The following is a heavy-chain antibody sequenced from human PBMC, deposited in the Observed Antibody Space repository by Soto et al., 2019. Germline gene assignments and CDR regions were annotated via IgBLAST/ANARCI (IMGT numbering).Heavy chain of an antibody. Sequence: PGGSLRLSCAASGFTFSTFWMSWVRQAPGKGLGWVANIKQDGSEKYYVDSVKGRFTISRDNAKNSLYLQMNSLRVEDTAVYYCARVPTIFGVVITSDYWGQGTLVTVSS. CDR3: ARVPTIFGVVITSDY. CDR2: IKQDGSEK. CDR1: GFTFSTFW. J-gene: IGHJ4*02. V-gene: IGHV3-7*03. D-gene: IGHD3-3*01.